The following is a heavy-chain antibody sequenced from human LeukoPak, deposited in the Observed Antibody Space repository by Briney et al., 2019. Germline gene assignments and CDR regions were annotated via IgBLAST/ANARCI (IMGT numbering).Heavy chain of an antibody. Sequence: SETLSLTCTVSGGSISSYFWSWIRQPPGKGLEWIGYIYYSGSTNYNPSLKSRVTISVDTSKNQFFLKLSSVTAADTAVYYCARSKRYSSSWYGDYWGQGTLVTVSS. CDR1: GGSISSYF. CDR3: ARSKRYSSSWYGDY. V-gene: IGHV4-59*12. CDR2: IYYSGST. D-gene: IGHD6-13*01. J-gene: IGHJ4*02.